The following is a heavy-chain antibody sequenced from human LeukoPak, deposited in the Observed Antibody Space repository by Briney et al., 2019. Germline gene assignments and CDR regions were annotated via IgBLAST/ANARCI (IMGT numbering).Heavy chain of an antibody. CDR1: GGSISSGGYY. CDR3: ARSRQASGLFNS. J-gene: IGHJ5*01. CDR2: IYHSGST. D-gene: IGHD3-10*01. V-gene: IGHV4-30-2*01. Sequence: SQTLSLTCTVSGGSISSGGYYWSWIRQPPGKGLEWIGYIYHSGSTYYNPSLKSRFTISVDRPKNQFFLNVTSLTAADTAVYYCARSRQASGLFNSWGQGTLVVVSS.